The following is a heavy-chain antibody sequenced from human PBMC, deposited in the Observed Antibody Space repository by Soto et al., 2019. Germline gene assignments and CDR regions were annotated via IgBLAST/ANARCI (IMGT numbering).Heavy chain of an antibody. V-gene: IGHV1-69*01. CDR2: IIPIFGTA. J-gene: IGHJ4*02. Sequence: QVQLVQSGAEVKKPGSSVKVSCKASGGTFSSYAISWVRQAPGQGLEWMGGIIPIFGTANYAQKFQGRVTITADESKSTDYMELSSLRSEDTAVYYCARVLWQLGNFDYWGQGTLVTVSS. D-gene: IGHD6-6*01. CDR1: GGTFSSYA. CDR3: ARVLWQLGNFDY.